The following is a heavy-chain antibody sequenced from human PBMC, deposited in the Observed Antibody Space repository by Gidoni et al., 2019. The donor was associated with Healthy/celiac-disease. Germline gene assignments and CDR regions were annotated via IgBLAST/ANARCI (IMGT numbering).Heavy chain of an antibody. Sequence: EVQLVESGGGLVQPGGSLRLSCAASGFTLSSYAMSGVRQAPGKWLELVSAISGSGGSTYYADSVKGRFTISRDNSKNTLYLQMNSLRAEDTAVYYCAKDLPGYPGGDLIWGQGTLVTVSS. V-gene: IGHV3-23*04. CDR1: GFTLSSYA. CDR2: ISGSGGST. CDR3: AKDLPGYPGGDLI. J-gene: IGHJ4*02. D-gene: IGHD2-21*02.